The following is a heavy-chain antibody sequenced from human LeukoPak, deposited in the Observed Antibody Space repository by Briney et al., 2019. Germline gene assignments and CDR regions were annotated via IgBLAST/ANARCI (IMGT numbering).Heavy chain of an antibody. CDR2: IYSSGST. V-gene: IGHV4-59*08. D-gene: IGHD3-9*01. J-gene: IGHJ4*02. CDR3: ARHEMGRYFDWLSPFDY. CDR1: GVPISSYH. Sequence: SETLALTRNVSGVPISSYHWSWIRQPPGKGLELNGYIYSSGSTNYNPSLKSRVTNSVGTSKNQFSLKLSSVTAADTAVYYCARHEMGRYFDWLSPFDYWGQGTLVTVSS.